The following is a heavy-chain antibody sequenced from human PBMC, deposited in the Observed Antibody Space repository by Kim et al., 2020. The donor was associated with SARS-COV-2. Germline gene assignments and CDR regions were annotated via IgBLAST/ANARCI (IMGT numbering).Heavy chain of an antibody. J-gene: IGHJ6*02. CDR2: ISAYNGNT. D-gene: IGHD3-9*01. Sequence: ASVKVSCKASGYNFTSYGISWVRQAPGQGLEWMGWISAYNGNTNYAQKLQGRVTMTTDTSTSTAYMELRSLRSDDTAVYYCARSEGEYFDWLLPGYYYYGMDVWGQGTTVTVSS. CDR1: GYNFTSYG. V-gene: IGHV1-18*01. CDR3: ARSEGEYFDWLLPGYYYYGMDV.